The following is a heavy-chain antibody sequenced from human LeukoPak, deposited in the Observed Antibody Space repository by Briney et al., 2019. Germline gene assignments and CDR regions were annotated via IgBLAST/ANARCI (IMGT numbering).Heavy chain of an antibody. CDR3: ARYPDNYYGSGSSPTSFDY. Sequence: ASVKVSCKASGYTFTSYDINWVRQATGQGLEWMGWMNPNSGNTGYAQKFQGRVTMTRNTSISTAYMELRSLRSDDTAVYYCARYPDNYYGSGSSPTSFDYWGQGTLVTVSS. CDR1: GYTFTSYD. J-gene: IGHJ4*02. D-gene: IGHD3-10*01. V-gene: IGHV1-8*01. CDR2: MNPNSGNT.